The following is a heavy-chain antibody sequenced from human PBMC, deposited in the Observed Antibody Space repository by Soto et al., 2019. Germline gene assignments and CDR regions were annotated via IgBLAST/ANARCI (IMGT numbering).Heavy chain of an antibody. J-gene: IGHJ6*02. CDR3: AGQNSYYYYYGMDV. CDR2: INPNSGGT. Sequence: QVQLVQSGAEVKKPGASVKVSCKASGYTFTGYYMHWVRQASGQGLEWMGWINPNSGGTNYAQKFQGRLTMTRDTSISTAYMELSRLRSDDTAVYYCAGQNSYYYYYGMDVWGQGTTVTVSS. V-gene: IGHV1-2*02. CDR1: GYTFTGYY.